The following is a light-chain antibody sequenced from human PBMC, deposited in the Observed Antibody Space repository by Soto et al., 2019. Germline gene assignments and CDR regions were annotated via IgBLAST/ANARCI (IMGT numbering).Light chain of an antibody. CDR3: LIYYGGAQLV. J-gene: IGLJ2*01. V-gene: IGLV7-43*01. Sequence: QTVVTQEPSLTVSPGGTVTLTCASSTGAVTSGYYPNWFQQKPGQEPRALIYSTINKHSCTPARFSGSLLGGKAALTLSVVPPEYEAEYYCLIYYGGAQLVFGVGTKLTVL. CDR1: TGAVTSGYY. CDR2: STI.